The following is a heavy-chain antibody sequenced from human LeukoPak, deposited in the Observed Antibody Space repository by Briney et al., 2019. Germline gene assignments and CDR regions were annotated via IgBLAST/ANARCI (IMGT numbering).Heavy chain of an antibody. V-gene: IGHV4-31*11. CDR1: GGSMSSGDYY. CDR3: PGRGWAFDY. D-gene: IGHD6-19*01. CDR2: IHYTGST. Sequence: PSQTLSLTCAVSGGSMSSGDYYWSWISQHPGKGPQWIGFIHYTGSTSYKPSVKSGVTISVDTSKSQFSLKLSSVTAADTAVYYCPGRGWAFDYWGQGTLVSVCS. J-gene: IGHJ4*02.